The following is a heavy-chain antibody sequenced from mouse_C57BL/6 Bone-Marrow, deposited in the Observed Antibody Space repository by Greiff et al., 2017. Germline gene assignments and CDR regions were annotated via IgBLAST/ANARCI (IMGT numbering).Heavy chain of an antibody. D-gene: IGHD1-1*01. Sequence: EVQLQQSGAELVRPGSSVKMSCKTSGYTFTSYGINWVKQRPGQGLEWIGYIYSGNGYTEYNEKFKGKATLTSDTSSSTAYMQLGSLTSEDSAIYFCARSYPIYYYGSSWFAYWGQGTLVTVSA. CDR2: IYSGNGYT. J-gene: IGHJ3*01. CDR1: GYTFTSYG. CDR3: ARSYPIYYYGSSWFAY. V-gene: IGHV1-58*01.